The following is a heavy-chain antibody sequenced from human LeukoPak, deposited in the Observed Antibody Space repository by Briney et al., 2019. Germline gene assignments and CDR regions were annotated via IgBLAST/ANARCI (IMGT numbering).Heavy chain of an antibody. D-gene: IGHD1-26*01. J-gene: IGHJ4*02. CDR1: GFTFSSYS. CDR2: ISSSSSYI. V-gene: IGHV3-21*01. CDR3: ARVGVGALSLIDY. Sequence: GGSLRLSCAASGFTFSSYSMNWVRQAPGKGLEWASSISSSSSYIYYADSVKGRFTISRDNAKNSLYLQMNSLRAEDTAVYYCARVGVGALSLIDYWGQGTLVTVSS.